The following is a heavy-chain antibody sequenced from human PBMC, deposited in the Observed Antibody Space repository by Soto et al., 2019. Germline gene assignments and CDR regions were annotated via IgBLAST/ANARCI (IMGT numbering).Heavy chain of an antibody. D-gene: IGHD3-16*01. J-gene: IGHJ4*02. CDR2: ISYDGSNK. V-gene: IGHV3-30*18. CDR1: GFTFSSYG. CDR3: AKDWGPYEHYFDY. Sequence: QVQLVESGGGVVQPGRSLRLSCAASGFTFSSYGMHWVRQAPGKGLEWVAVISYDGSNKYYADSVKGRFTISRDNSKNTLYLQMNSLRAEDTAVYYCAKDWGPYEHYFDYWGQGTLVTVSS.